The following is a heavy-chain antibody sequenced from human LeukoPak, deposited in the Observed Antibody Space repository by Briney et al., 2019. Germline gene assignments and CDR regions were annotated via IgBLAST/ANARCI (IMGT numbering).Heavy chain of an antibody. CDR1: GGSIISSSYY. CDR2: IYYSGIT. Sequence: TSETLSLTCTVSGGSIISSSYYWGWIRQPPGKGLEWIGSIYYSGITYYNPSLKSRVTISVDKSKNQFSLKLSSVTAADTAVYYCARDSGYCSSTSCYDYYYYGMDVWGQGTTVTVSS. V-gene: IGHV4-39*07. CDR3: ARDSGYCSSTSCYDYYYYGMDV. J-gene: IGHJ6*02. D-gene: IGHD2-2*01.